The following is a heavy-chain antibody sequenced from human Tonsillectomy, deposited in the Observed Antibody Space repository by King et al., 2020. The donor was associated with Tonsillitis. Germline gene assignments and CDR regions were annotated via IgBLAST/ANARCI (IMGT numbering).Heavy chain of an antibody. Sequence: MQLQESGPGLVKPSETLSLTCTVSGGSISGYYWSWVRQPPGKGLEWIGYIYYRGSTNYHPSLKSRVSMSVDTSKNQFSLKLSSVTAADTAVYYFARGGGNSGWYGGTFDIWGQGTMVTVSS. CDR3: ARGGGNSGWYGGTFDI. CDR1: GGSISGYY. J-gene: IGHJ3*02. D-gene: IGHD6-13*01. CDR2: IYYRGST. V-gene: IGHV4-59*01.